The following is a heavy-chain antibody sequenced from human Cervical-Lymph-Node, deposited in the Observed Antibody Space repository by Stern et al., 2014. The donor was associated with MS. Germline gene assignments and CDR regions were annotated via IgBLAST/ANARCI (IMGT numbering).Heavy chain of an antibody. CDR1: GYSFTTYW. J-gene: IGHJ3*01. Sequence: EVQLEESGAEVKKPGESLKISCKASGYSFTTYWIGWVRQMPGKGLEWMGIIYPGDSDPRYSPSFQGQVTISADKSISTAYLQWGSLKASDTAMYFCARPPSAGREDAFNGWGQGTMVTVSS. CDR3: ARPPSAGREDAFNG. V-gene: IGHV5-51*03. D-gene: IGHD1-14*01. CDR2: IYPGDSDP.